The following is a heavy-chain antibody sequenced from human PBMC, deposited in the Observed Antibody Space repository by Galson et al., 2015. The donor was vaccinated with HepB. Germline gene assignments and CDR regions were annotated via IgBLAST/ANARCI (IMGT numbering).Heavy chain of an antibody. V-gene: IGHV4-34*01. CDR2: IRHSGST. CDR3: ARGRLGGAAN. CDR1: GESFSGYY. D-gene: IGHD1-26*01. Sequence: ETLSLTCAVYGESFSGYYWSWIRQPPGKGLEWIWEIRHSGSTNYSPSLKSRVTISVDTSKNQFSLKLRSVTAADTAVYYCARGRLGGAANWGQGTLVTVSS. J-gene: IGHJ4*02.